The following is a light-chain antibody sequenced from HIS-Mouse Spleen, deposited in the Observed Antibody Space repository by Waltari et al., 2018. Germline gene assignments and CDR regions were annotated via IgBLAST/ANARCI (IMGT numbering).Light chain of an antibody. Sequence: QSALTQPASVSGSPGQSITISCTGTSIDVGSYNLVSLYQQHPGKAPKPLIYEGSKRPSGVSNRFSGSKSGNTASLTISGLQAEDEADYYCCSYAGSSTYWVFGGGTKLTVL. CDR1: SIDVGSYNL. CDR2: EGS. V-gene: IGLV2-23*01. CDR3: CSYAGSSTYWV. J-gene: IGLJ3*02.